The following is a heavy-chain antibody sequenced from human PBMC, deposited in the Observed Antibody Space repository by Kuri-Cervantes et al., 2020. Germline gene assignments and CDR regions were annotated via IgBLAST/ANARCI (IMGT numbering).Heavy chain of an antibody. J-gene: IGHJ4*02. V-gene: IGHV5-51*01. CDR1: GYSFNRYW. CDR2: IYPGDSDT. D-gene: IGHD3-10*01. Sequence: GGSLRLSCKGSGYSFNRYWIAWVRQMPGKGLEWMGIIYPGDSDTRYRRSLQGQVTISADKSISTAYLQWSSLKASDTAIYYCARRSYGSEYFDSWGQGTLVTVS. CDR3: ARRSYGSEYFDS.